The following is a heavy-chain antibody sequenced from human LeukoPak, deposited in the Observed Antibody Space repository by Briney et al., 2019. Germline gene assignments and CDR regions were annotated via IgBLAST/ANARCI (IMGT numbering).Heavy chain of an antibody. Sequence: GGSLRLSCAASGFTFSSYSMNWVRQAPGKGLEWVSAISGSGGSTYYADSVKGRFTISRDNSKNTLYLQMNSLRAEDTAVYYCAKGRYGSGSYIDYWGQGTLVTVSS. CDR1: GFTFSSYS. J-gene: IGHJ4*02. CDR2: ISGSGGST. D-gene: IGHD3-10*01. V-gene: IGHV3-23*01. CDR3: AKGRYGSGSYIDY.